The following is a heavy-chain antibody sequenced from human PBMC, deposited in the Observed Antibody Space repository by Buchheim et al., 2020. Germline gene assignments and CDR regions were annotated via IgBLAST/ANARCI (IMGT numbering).Heavy chain of an antibody. D-gene: IGHD2-15*01. CDR1: GGSITSSNW. CDR3: ARVHFGFGYCSGGSCNYFDY. CDR2: IYHSGST. V-gene: IGHV4-4*02. Sequence: QVQLQESGPRLVKPSGTLSLTCAVSGGSITSSNWWSWVRQPPGKGLEWIGEIYHSGSTNYNPSLKSRATISVDKSKNEFSLKLSSVTAADTAVYYCARVHFGFGYCSGGSCNYFDYWGQGTL. J-gene: IGHJ4*02.